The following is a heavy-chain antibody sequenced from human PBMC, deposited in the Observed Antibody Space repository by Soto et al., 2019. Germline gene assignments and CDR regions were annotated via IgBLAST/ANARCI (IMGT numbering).Heavy chain of an antibody. CDR3: ARASSGGAFDI. CDR1: GFTFSSYW. J-gene: IGHJ3*02. V-gene: IGHV3-7*01. Sequence: GGSLRLSCAASGFTFSSYWMTWVRQAPGKGLEWVANIKQDGSEKYYVDSVKGRFTISRDNAKNSLYLQMNSLRAGDTAVYYCARASSGGAFDIWGQGTMVTVSS. D-gene: IGHD6-19*01. CDR2: IKQDGSEK.